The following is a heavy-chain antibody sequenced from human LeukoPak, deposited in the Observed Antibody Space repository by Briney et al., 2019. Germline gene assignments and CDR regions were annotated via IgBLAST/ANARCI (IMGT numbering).Heavy chain of an antibody. Sequence: PSETLSLTCAVYGGSFSGYYWCWIRHPPGKGLEWIGEINNSGNTNYNPSLQSRVTISVDTSKNQFSLKLSSVTAADTAVYYYASWRWSVDYWGQGTLVTVSS. CDR2: INNSGNT. J-gene: IGHJ4*02. CDR3: ASWRWSVDY. D-gene: IGHD4-23*01. CDR1: GGSFSGYY. V-gene: IGHV4-34*01.